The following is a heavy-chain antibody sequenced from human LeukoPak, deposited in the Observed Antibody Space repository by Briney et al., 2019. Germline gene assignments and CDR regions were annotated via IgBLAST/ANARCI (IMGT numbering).Heavy chain of an antibody. CDR3: ARDRATVTKGVYFDY. V-gene: IGHV3-53*01. J-gene: IGHJ4*02. CDR1: AFTVSSNY. D-gene: IGHD4-17*01. CDR2: IYSGGST. Sequence: GGSLRLSCAASAFTVSSNYMSWVRQAPGKGLEWVSVIYSGGSTYYADSVKGRFTISRDNSKNTLYLQMNSLRAEDTAVYYCARDRATVTKGVYFDYWGQGTLVTVSS.